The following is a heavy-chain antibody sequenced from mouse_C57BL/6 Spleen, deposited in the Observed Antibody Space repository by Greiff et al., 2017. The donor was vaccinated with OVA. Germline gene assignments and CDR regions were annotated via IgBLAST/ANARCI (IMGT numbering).Heavy chain of an antibody. CDR1: GYTFTDYY. V-gene: IGHV1-19*01. J-gene: IGHJ4*01. CDR2: INPYNGGT. Sequence: EVQLQQSGPVLVKPGASVKMSCKASGYTFTDYYMNWVKQSHGKSLEWIGVINPYNGGTSYNQKFKGKATLTVDKSSSTAYMELNSLTSEDSAVYYCARGRGKYAMDYWGQGTSVTVSS. CDR3: ARGRGKYAMDY.